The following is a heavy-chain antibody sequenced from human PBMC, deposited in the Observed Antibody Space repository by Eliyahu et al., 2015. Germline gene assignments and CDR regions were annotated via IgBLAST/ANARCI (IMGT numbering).Heavy chain of an antibody. CDR3: ARDERWREGYNH. V-gene: IGHV3-33*01. D-gene: IGHD5-24*01. Sequence: SGFTFSNYGMHWVRQAPGKGLEWVAVIWYDGSNKYYADSVKGRFTISRDNSKNTLYLQMNSLRAEDTAVYYCARDERWREGYNHWGQGTLVIVSS. J-gene: IGHJ5*02. CDR2: IWYDGSNK. CDR1: GFTFSNYG.